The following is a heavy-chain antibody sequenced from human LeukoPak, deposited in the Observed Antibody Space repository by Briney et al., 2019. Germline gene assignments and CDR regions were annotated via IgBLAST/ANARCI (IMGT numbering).Heavy chain of an antibody. D-gene: IGHD2-21*01. V-gene: IGHV4-38-2*02. CDR3: ARVPIGDY. J-gene: IGHJ4*02. CDR2: IYHSGST. Sequence: PSETLSLTCTVSGYSISSGYYWGWIRQPPGKGLEWIGSIYHSGSTYYNPSLKSRVTISVDTSKNQFSLKLSSVTAADTAVYYCARVPIGDYWGQGTLVTVSS. CDR1: GYSISSGYY.